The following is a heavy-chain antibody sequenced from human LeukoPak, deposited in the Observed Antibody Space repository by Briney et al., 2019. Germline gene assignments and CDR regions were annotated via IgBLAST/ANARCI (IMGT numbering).Heavy chain of an antibody. CDR1: GFTLSSYG. V-gene: IGHV3-33*01. Sequence: GGSLRLSCAASGFTLSSYGMHWVRQAPGKGLEWVAVIWYDGSNKYYADSVKGRFTISRDNSKNTLYLQMNSLRAEDTAVYYCARGPRRDYVWGSYPDYWGQGTLVTVSS. CDR3: ARGPRRDYVWGSYPDY. CDR2: IWYDGSNK. D-gene: IGHD3-16*02. J-gene: IGHJ4*02.